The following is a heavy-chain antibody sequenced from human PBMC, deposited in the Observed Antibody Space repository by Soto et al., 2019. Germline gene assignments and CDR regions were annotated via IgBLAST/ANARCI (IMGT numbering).Heavy chain of an antibody. Sequence: ASVKVSCKASGGTFSSYAISWVRQAPGQGLEWMGGIIPIFGTANYAQKFQGRVTITADKSTSTAYMELSSLRSEDTAVYYCARNMYSSSHYYYYGMEVWGKGTTVTVS. D-gene: IGHD6-6*01. CDR3: ARNMYSSSHYYYYGMEV. CDR1: GGTFSSYA. CDR2: IIPIFGTA. J-gene: IGHJ6*04. V-gene: IGHV1-69*06.